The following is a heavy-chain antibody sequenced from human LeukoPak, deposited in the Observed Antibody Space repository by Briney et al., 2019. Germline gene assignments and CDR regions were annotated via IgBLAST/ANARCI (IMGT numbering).Heavy chain of an antibody. CDR3: ARSLERREGFDY. J-gene: IGHJ4*02. V-gene: IGHV1-69*04. CDR2: IIPFVGIA. Sequence: ASVKVSCKASGGTFSSYAISWVRQAPGQGLEWMGRIIPFVGIANYAQKFQGRVTITGGTSTSTAYMELSSLGSEDTGVYYCARSLERREGFDYWGQGTLVTVSS. CDR1: GGTFSSYA. D-gene: IGHD1-1*01.